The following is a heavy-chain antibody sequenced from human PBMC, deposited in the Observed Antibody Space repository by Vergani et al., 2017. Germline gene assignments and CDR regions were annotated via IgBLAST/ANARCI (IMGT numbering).Heavy chain of an antibody. Sequence: QVQLVESGGGVVQPGRSLRLSCAASGFTFSSYGMHWVRQAPGKGLEWVAVIWYDGSNKYYADSVKGRFTISRDNSKNTLYLQMNSLRAEDTAVYYCARGSDILTGYYKGGNYFDYWGQGTLVTVSS. J-gene: IGHJ4*02. CDR3: ARGSDILTGYYKGGNYFDY. CDR1: GFTFSSYG. D-gene: IGHD3-9*01. CDR2: IWYDGSNK. V-gene: IGHV3-33*01.